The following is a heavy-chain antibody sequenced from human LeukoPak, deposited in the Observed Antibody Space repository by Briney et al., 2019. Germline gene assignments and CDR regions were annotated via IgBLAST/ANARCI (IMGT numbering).Heavy chain of an antibody. CDR1: GGSFSGYY. CDR3: ASSITMVRGVTYRYYYYYGMDV. J-gene: IGHJ6*02. Sequence: SETLSLTCAVYGGSFSGYYWSWIRQLPGKGLEWIGEINHSGSTNYNPSLKSRVTISVDTSKNQFSLKLSSVTAADTAVYYCASSITMVRGVTYRYYYYYGMDVWGQGTTVTVSS. V-gene: IGHV4-34*01. CDR2: INHSGST. D-gene: IGHD3-10*01.